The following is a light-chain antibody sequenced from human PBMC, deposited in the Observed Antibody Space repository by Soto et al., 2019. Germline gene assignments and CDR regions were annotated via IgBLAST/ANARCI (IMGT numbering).Light chain of an antibody. Sequence: EIVLTQSPGTLSLSPGERATLSCRASQSVSSSYLAWYQQKPVQAPRLLIYATSSRATGIPERFSGSGSGTEFTLTISSLQPDDFATYYCQHYNSYSEAFGQGTKVDI. V-gene: IGKV3-20*01. CDR3: QHYNSYSEA. CDR2: ATS. CDR1: QSVSSSY. J-gene: IGKJ1*01.